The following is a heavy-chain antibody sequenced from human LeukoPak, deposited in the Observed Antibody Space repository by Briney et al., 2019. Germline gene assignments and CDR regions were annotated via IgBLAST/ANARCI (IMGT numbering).Heavy chain of an antibody. CDR3: AKDRRWLQSLPFDY. CDR1: GFTFSSYG. CDR2: ISYDGSNK. Sequence: GRSLRLSCAASGFTFSSYGMHWVRQAPGKGLEWVAVISYDGSNKYYADSVKGRFTISRDNFKNTLYLQMNSLRAEDTAVYYCAKDRRWLQSLPFDYWGQGTLVTVSS. V-gene: IGHV3-30*18. J-gene: IGHJ4*02. D-gene: IGHD5-24*01.